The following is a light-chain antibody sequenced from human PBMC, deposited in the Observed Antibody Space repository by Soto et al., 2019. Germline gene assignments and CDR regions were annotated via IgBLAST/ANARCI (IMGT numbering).Light chain of an antibody. CDR3: QQYNSVPPVT. J-gene: IGKJ4*01. CDR1: QDISNY. V-gene: IGKV1-33*01. Sequence: DIQMTQSPSSLSASVGDRVTITCQASQDISNYLNWYEYKPGKAPKLLIYDASNLETGVPSRFSGSGSGKGFTFTISSLQPEDIATYYCQQYNSVPPVTFGGGTKVEVK. CDR2: DAS.